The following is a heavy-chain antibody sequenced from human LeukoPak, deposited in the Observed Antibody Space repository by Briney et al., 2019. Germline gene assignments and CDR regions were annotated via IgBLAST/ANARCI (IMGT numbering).Heavy chain of an antibody. D-gene: IGHD1-26*01. Sequence: ASVKVSCKASGYTFTYYYMHWVRQAPGQGLEWIGWISPNSGGTKYVQKFQGRVTMTRDTSITTVYMELSGLSFDDTAVYYCARGGGRYSVDYWGQGTLVIVSS. J-gene: IGHJ4*02. CDR2: ISPNSGGT. CDR3: ARGGGRYSVDY. CDR1: GYTFTYYY. V-gene: IGHV1-2*02.